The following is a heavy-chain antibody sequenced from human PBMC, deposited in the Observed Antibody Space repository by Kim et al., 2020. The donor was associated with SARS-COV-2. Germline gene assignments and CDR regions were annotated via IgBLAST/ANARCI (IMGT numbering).Heavy chain of an antibody. Sequence: GDTGGRTHSAYSVKGRFTISRDNAKSTLFMQMNNLRAEDTAVYYCYASDYWGQGSLVTVSS. CDR2: GDTGGRT. CDR3: YASDY. V-gene: IGHV3-23*01. J-gene: IGHJ4*02.